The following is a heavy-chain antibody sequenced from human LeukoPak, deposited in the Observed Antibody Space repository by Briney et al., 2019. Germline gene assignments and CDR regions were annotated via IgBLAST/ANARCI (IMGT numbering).Heavy chain of an antibody. CDR3: AREGCDY. CDR1: GYTFTGYY. J-gene: IGHJ4*02. CDR2: INPNTGNP. V-gene: IGHV7-4-1*02. Sequence: ASVKVSCKASGYTFTGYYIHWVRQAPGQGLEWMGWINPNTGNPTYAQGFTGRFVFSLDTSVSTAYLQISSLKAEDTAVYYCAREGCDYWGQGTLVTVSS. D-gene: IGHD6-19*01.